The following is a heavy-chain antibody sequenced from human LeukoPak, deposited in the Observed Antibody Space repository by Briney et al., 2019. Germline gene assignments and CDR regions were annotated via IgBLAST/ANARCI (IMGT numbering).Heavy chain of an antibody. CDR2: ISSSSSYI. V-gene: IGHV3-21*01. Sequence: GGSLRLSCAASGFTFSSYSMNWVRQAPGKGLEWVSSISSSSSYIYYADSVKGRFTISRDNAKNSLYLQMNSLRAEDTAVYYCARNYGRQVAFDIWGQGTMVTVSS. CDR3: ARNYGRQVAFDI. CDR1: GFTFSSYS. D-gene: IGHD4-17*01. J-gene: IGHJ3*02.